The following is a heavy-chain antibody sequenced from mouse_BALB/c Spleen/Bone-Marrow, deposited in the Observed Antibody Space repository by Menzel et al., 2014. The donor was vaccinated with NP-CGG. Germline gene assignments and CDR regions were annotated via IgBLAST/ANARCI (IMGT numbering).Heavy chain of an antibody. Sequence: VQRVESGAELARPGASVKLSCKASGYTFTSYWMQWVKPRPGQGLEWIGAIYPGDGDTRYTQKFKGKATLTADKSSSTAYMQLSSLASEDSAVYYCARGFPFDYWGQGTTLTVSS. J-gene: IGHJ2*01. CDR1: GYTFTSYW. CDR2: IYPGDGDT. V-gene: IGHV1-87*01. CDR3: ARGFPFDY.